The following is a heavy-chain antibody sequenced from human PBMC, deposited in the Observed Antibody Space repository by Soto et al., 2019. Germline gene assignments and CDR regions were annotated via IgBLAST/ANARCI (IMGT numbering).Heavy chain of an antibody. CDR1: GGSFSDYY. Sequence: QVQLQQWGAGLLKPSETLSLTCAVYGGSFSDYYWTWIRQPPGKGLEWIGEINHSGSTYYNPSLKSQVTISVDPSKDLFSLRLSSVTAADTAVYYCARGLTTVVTQRYFDYRGQGTLVTVSS. CDR3: ARGLTTVVTQRYFDY. D-gene: IGHD4-17*01. V-gene: IGHV4-34*01. CDR2: INHSGST. J-gene: IGHJ4*02.